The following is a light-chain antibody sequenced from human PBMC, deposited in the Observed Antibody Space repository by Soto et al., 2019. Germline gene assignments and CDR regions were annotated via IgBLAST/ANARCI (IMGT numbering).Light chain of an antibody. V-gene: IGLV2-14*03. CDR2: DVS. Sequence: QSVLTQPASVSGSPGQSITISCTGSISDIGTYNYVSWYQQHSGKAPRLIISDVSDRPSGVSNRFSGPKSGNSASLTISELQPEDEAHYYCSLYTHTGILYVFGTGTKVTVL. J-gene: IGLJ1*01. CDR3: SLYTHTGILYV. CDR1: ISDIGTYNY.